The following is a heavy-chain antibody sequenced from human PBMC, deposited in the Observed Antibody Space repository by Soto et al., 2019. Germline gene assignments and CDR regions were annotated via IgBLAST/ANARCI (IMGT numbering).Heavy chain of an antibody. CDR3: AKSTGFRSGWYAAF. CDR1: GFTFNSYA. V-gene: IGHV3-23*01. D-gene: IGHD6-19*01. CDR2: ISGSGENT. J-gene: IGHJ4*02. Sequence: EVQLLESGGNLVQPGGSLRLSCAASGFTFNSYAMSWVRQAPGKGLEWVSGISGSGENTYYVDSVRGRFTISRDNSKNTLYLQMKSLRVEDSAVYYCAKSTGFRSGWYAAFWGQGTLVTVSS.